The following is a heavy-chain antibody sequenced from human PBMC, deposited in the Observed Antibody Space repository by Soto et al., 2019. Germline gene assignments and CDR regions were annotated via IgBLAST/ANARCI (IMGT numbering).Heavy chain of an antibody. Sequence: QITLKESGPTLVKPTQTLTLTCTFSGFSLSTSGVGVGWIRQPPGKALEWLALIYWDDDKRYSPSLKSRLTITKDTSKNQVVLTMTNMDPVDTATYYCAHRPQDGFGELVENWFDPWGQGTLVTVSS. V-gene: IGHV2-5*02. CDR2: IYWDDDK. J-gene: IGHJ5*02. CDR3: AHRPQDGFGELVENWFDP. CDR1: GFSLSTSGVG. D-gene: IGHD3-10*01.